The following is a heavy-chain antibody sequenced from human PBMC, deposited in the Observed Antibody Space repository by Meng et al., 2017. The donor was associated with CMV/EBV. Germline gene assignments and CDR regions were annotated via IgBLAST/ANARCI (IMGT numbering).Heavy chain of an antibody. Sequence: GGSLRLSCAASGFTFSSYEMNWVRQAPGKGLEWVSYISSSGSTIYYADSVKGRFNISRDNAKNSLYLQMNSLRAEDTAVYYCARRNTVTQNDFWGQGTLVTVSS. J-gene: IGHJ4*02. V-gene: IGHV3-48*03. CDR3: ARRNTVTQNDF. D-gene: IGHD4-17*01. CDR1: GFTFSSYE. CDR2: ISSSGSTI.